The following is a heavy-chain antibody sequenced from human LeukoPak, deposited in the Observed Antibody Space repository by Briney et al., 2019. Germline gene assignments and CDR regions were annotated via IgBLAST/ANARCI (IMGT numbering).Heavy chain of an antibody. CDR2: ISGYNVNT. V-gene: IGHV1-18*01. Sequence: ASVKVSCRASGYTFTSFGIGWVRQAPGQGLEWMGWISGYNVNTNYAQKLQGRVTMTTDTSTSTAYMELRSLRSDDTAVYYCAREGPGWQWHGNWFDPWGQGTLVTVSS. CDR3: AREGPGWQWHGNWFDP. D-gene: IGHD6-19*01. J-gene: IGHJ5*02. CDR1: GYTFTSFG.